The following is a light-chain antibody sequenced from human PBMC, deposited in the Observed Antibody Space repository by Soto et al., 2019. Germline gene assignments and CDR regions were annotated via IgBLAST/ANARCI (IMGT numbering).Light chain of an antibody. CDR1: QSISSY. CDR3: QQSYSTPQFT. Sequence: DIQMTQSPSSLSASVGDRVTITCRASQSISSYLNWCQQKPGKAPKLLIYAASSLQSGVPSRFSGSGAGTSCTLTISSLQPEDFATYYCQQSYSTPQFTFGPGTMVDIK. J-gene: IGKJ3*01. CDR2: AAS. V-gene: IGKV1-39*01.